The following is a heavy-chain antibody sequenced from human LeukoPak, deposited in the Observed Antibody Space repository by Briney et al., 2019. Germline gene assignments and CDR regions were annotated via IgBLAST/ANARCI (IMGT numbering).Heavy chain of an antibody. V-gene: IGHV3-43*02. Sequence: PGGSLRLSCAASGFTFHDFAMHWVRQAPGKGLEWVSLISGDGDSAYYADSVKGRFTISRDNRKNSLYPQMNSLRSEDTALYYCAKDSIEAAGNFDYWGQGALVTVSS. D-gene: IGHD6-13*01. J-gene: IGHJ4*02. CDR3: AKDSIEAAGNFDY. CDR1: GFTFHDFA. CDR2: ISGDGDSA.